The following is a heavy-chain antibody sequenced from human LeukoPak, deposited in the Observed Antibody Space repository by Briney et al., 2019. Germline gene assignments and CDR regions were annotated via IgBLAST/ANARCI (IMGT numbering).Heavy chain of an antibody. V-gene: IGHV4-59*01. CDR1: GGSISSYY. J-gene: IGHJ6*02. CDR3: ATGVKDILTGYHSPYYYYGMDV. Sequence: PSETLSLTCTVSGGSISSYYWSWIRQPPGKGLEWIGYIYYSGSTNYNPSLKSRVTISVDTSKNQFSLKLSSVTAADTAAYYCATGVKDILTGYHSPYYYYGMDVWGQGTTVTASS. CDR2: IYYSGST. D-gene: IGHD3-9*01.